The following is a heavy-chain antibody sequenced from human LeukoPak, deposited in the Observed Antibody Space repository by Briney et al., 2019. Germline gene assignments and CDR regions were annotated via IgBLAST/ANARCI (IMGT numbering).Heavy chain of an antibody. Sequence: SGGSLRLSCAASGFIFRSYGMHWIRQAPGKGLEWVALISYDGSVEDYADSMKGRFTISRDNSNDTLYLQMNSLRVEDTAVYYCAKDAPRSSGWFFFDYWGQGILVTVSS. CDR2: ISYDGSVE. D-gene: IGHD6-19*01. V-gene: IGHV3-30*18. J-gene: IGHJ4*02. CDR1: GFIFRSYG. CDR3: AKDAPRSSGWFFFDY.